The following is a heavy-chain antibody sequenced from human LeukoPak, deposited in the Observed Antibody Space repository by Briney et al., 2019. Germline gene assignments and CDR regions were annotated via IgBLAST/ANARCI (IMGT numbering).Heavy chain of an antibody. CDR2: INPSGGST. J-gene: IGHJ3*02. CDR3: ASLSFGGGDEEADAFDI. V-gene: IGHV1-46*01. CDR1: GYTFTSYY. Sequence: ASVKVSCKASGYTFTSYYMHWVRQAPGQGLEWMGIINPSGGSTGYAQKFQGRVTMTRDTSTSTVYMELSSLRSEDTAVYYCASLSFGGGDEEADAFDIWGQGTMVTVSS. D-gene: IGHD2-21*01.